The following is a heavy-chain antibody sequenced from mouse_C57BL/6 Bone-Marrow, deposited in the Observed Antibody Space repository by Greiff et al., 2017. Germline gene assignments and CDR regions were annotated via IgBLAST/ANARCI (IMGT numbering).Heavy chain of an antibody. J-gene: IGHJ1*03. CDR1: GYTFTSYW. D-gene: IGHD1-1*01. V-gene: IGHV1-69*01. CDR2: IDPSDSST. Sequence: QVQLQQPGAELVMPGASVKLSCKASGYTFTSYWMHWVKQRPGQGLEWIGEIDPSDSSTNYNQKFKGKSTLTVDKSSSTAYMQLSSLTSEDSAVYYCARRGKITTVVAHWYFDVWGTGTTVTVSS. CDR3: ARRGKITTVVAHWYFDV.